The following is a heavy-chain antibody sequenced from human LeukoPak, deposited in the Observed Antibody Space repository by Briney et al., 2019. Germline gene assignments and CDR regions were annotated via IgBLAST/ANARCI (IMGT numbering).Heavy chain of an antibody. Sequence: PGRSLRLSCAASGFTFSSYSMNWVRQAPGKGLEWVSSISSSSSYIYYADSVKGRFTISRDNAKNSLYLQMNSLRAEDTAVYYCARDPVGVITTVYYFDYWGQGTLVTVSS. D-gene: IGHD3-22*01. J-gene: IGHJ4*02. V-gene: IGHV3-21*01. CDR2: ISSSSSYI. CDR1: GFTFSSYS. CDR3: ARDPVGVITTVYYFDY.